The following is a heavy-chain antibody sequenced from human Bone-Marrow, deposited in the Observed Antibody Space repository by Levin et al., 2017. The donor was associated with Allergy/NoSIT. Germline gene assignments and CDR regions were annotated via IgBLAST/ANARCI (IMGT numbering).Heavy chain of an antibody. V-gene: IGHV3-9*01. D-gene: IGHD3-22*01. CDR1: GFTFDDYA. CDR3: AKDQFSEWLLLGAMDV. J-gene: IGHJ6*02. Sequence: GGSLRLSCAASGFTFDDYAMHWVRQTPRKGLEWVAGINWSSGSIGYADSVKGRFIISRDNAKNAVYLQMNSLRPEDTASYHCAKDQFSEWLLLGAMDVWGQGTTVTVSS. CDR2: INWSSGSI.